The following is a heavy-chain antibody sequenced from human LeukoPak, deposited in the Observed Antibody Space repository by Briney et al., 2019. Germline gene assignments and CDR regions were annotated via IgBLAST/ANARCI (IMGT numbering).Heavy chain of an antibody. CDR1: GFTFSIYS. J-gene: IGHJ4*02. V-gene: IGHV3-66*01. Sequence: GGSLRLSCAASGFTFSIYSMSWVRQAPGKGLEWVSVIHSGGTTYYADSVRGRFTISRDNSKNTLFLQTNNLRAEDTAVYYCARDLTAMAAFDYWGQGTLVTVSS. D-gene: IGHD5-18*01. CDR2: IHSGGTT. CDR3: ARDLTAMAAFDY.